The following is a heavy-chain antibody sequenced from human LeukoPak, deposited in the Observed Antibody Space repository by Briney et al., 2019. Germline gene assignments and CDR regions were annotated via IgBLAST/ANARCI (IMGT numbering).Heavy chain of an antibody. CDR3: ARRPRDTSGYYLGAFEA. J-gene: IGHJ3*01. D-gene: IGHD3-22*01. Sequence: PGGSLRLSCAASGFPFSSHAMSWVRQPPGKGLEWVAAISNGKTYYADSLRGRFAISRDNAKTTLYLHMTSLGAEDTAVYFCARRPRDTSGYYLGAFEAWGQGTTVTVSS. V-gene: IGHV3-23*01. CDR2: ISNGKT. CDR1: GFPFSSHA.